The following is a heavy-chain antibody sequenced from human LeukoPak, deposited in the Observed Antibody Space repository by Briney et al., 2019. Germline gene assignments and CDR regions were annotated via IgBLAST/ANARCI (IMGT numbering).Heavy chain of an antibody. D-gene: IGHD2/OR15-2a*01. J-gene: IGHJ6*02. CDR2: ISNDGSNK. V-gene: IGHV3-30*04. CDR3: VRSISTYYYVMDV. Sequence: PGGSLRFSCAATGFTFSNYAMHWVRQAPGKGPQWVVVISNDGSNKYYADSVKGRFTISRDNSKNTLYLQMNSLRAEDTAVYYCVRSISTYYYVMDVWGQGTTVTVSS. CDR1: GFTFSNYA.